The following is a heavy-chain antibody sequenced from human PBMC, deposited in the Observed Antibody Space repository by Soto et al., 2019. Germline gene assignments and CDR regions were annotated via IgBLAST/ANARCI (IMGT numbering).Heavy chain of an antibody. CDR2: ITSSSGTI. CDR1: GFSFSTYT. J-gene: IGHJ4*02. CDR3: ARDRAWPGPFDC. Sequence: GGSLRLSCAASGFSFSTYTMNWVRQAPGKGLEWVSYITSSSGTIYYADSVKGRFTISRDNAKNSLYLQMNSLRAEDTAVYFCARDRAWPGPFDCWGQGTLVTVSS. V-gene: IGHV3-48*01.